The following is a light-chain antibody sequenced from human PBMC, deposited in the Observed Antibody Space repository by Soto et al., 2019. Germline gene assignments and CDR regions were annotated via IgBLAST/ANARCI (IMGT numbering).Light chain of an antibody. CDR1: QSVTTY. CDR3: QQRSKWPRL. J-gene: IGKJ4*01. CDR2: DAS. Sequence: EIVLTQSPATLSLSPGERTTLSCRASQSVTTYLAWYQQKPGQAPRLLIYDASKRATGIPARFSGSGSGTDFTLTISSLESEDFAVYYCQQRSKWPRLFGGGTKVEIK. V-gene: IGKV3-11*01.